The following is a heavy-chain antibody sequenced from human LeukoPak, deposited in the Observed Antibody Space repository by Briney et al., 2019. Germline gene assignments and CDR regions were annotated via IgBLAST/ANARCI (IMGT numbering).Heavy chain of an antibody. V-gene: IGHV1-58*02. D-gene: IGHD3-22*01. CDR3: AADRYDSSGYYHFDY. CDR2: IVVGSGNT. J-gene: IGHJ4*02. CDR1: GFTFTSSA. Sequence: ASVKVSCKASGFTFTSSAMQWVRQARGQRLEWIGWIVVGSGNTNYAQKFQERVTITRDMSTSTAYIELSSLRSEDTAVYYCAADRYDSSGYYHFDYWGQGTLVTVSS.